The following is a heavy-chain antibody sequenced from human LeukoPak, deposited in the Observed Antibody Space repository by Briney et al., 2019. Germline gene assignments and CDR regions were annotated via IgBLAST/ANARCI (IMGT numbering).Heavy chain of an antibody. D-gene: IGHD1-26*01. CDR2: INTDGSTT. CDR3: ARGRGGSYHY. CDR1: GFTFSNDR. V-gene: IGHV3-74*01. J-gene: IGHJ4*02. Sequence: GGSLRLSRAASGFTFSNDRMHWVRQAPGKGLVWVSRINTDGSTTTYADSVKGRFTISRDNAKNTLYLQMNSLRVEDTAVYYCARGRGGSYHYWGQGTLVTVSS.